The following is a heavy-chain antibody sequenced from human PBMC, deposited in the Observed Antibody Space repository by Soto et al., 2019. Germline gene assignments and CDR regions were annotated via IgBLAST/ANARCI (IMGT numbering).Heavy chain of an antibody. CDR2: IYYSGST. V-gene: IGHV4-59*01. J-gene: IGHJ3*02. Sequence: QVQLQESGPGLVKPSETLSLTCTVSGGSISSYYWSWIRQPPGKGLEWIGYIYYSGSTNYNPSLXSXAXIXXATSKNPFSRKLSSVTAADTAVYYCARVWGGAFDIWGQGTMVTVSS. CDR3: ARVWGGAFDI. D-gene: IGHD3-10*01. CDR1: GGSISSYY.